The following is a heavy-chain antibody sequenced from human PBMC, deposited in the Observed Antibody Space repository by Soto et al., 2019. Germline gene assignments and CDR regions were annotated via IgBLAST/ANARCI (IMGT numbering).Heavy chain of an antibody. CDR3: VKDESINWYSGHFRH. CDR2: ISWNSGSI. J-gene: IGHJ1*01. V-gene: IGHV3-9*01. Sequence: SGGSLRLSCAASGFTFDDYAMHWVRQAPGKGLEWVSGISWNSGSIGYADSVKGRFAISRDNAKNSLHLQMNSLRAEDTAFYYCVKDESINWYSGHFRHWGQGTLVTVSS. D-gene: IGHD6-13*01. CDR1: GFTFDDYA.